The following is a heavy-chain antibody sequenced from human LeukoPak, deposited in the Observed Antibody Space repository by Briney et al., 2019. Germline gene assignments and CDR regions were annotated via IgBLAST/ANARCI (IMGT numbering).Heavy chain of an antibody. Sequence: PGGSLRLSCAASGFTFSSYAMSWVRQAPGKGLEWIGEINHSGSTNYNPSLKSRVTISVDTSKNQFSLKLSSVTAADTAVYYCAGLFWLDYRGQGTLVTVSS. J-gene: IGHJ4*02. CDR3: AGLFWLDY. V-gene: IGHV4-34*08. CDR2: INHSGST. CDR1: GFTFSSYA. D-gene: IGHD3-9*01.